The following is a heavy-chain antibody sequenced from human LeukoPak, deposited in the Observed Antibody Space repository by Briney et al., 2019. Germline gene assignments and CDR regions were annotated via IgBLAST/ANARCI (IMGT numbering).Heavy chain of an antibody. Sequence: ASVKLSCKASGYTFTGYYMHWVRQAPGQGLGWMGRINPNSGGTNYAQNFEGRVTMSRDTSISTAYMELSRLRSDDTDVYYCARGRYCSNTNCPPNPRIAAAGTNTNWFDPWGQGTMVTVSS. CDR1: GYTFTGYY. CDR3: ARGRYCSNTNCPPNPRIAAAGTNTNWFDP. D-gene: IGHD6-13*01. J-gene: IGHJ5*02. V-gene: IGHV1-2*05. CDR2: INPNSGGT.